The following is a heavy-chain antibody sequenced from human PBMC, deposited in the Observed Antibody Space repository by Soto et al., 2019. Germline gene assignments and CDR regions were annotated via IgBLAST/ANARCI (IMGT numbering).Heavy chain of an antibody. CDR2: IGASGDIT. D-gene: IGHD2-21*02. V-gene: IGHV3-23*01. CDR1: GFSFTNFA. CDR3: SKDDFTDRGDDYFDY. J-gene: IGHJ4*02. Sequence: SCAASGFSFTNFAMSWVRQAPGKGLEWVAGIGASGDITWYADSVKGRLSISRDNSKNTLYLQLNSLRFEDTAVYYCSKDDFTDRGDDYFDYWGPGTLVTVSS.